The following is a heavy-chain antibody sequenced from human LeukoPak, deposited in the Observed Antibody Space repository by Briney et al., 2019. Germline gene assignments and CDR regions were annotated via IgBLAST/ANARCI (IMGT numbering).Heavy chain of an antibody. CDR2: INTNTGNP. Sequence: ASVKVSCKASGYTFTRYAMNWVRQAPGQGLEWMGWINTNTGNPTYAQDFTGRFVFSLDTSVSTAYLQISSLKAEDTAVYYCARVAVVDPNHNNWFDPWGRGPRSPPPQ. D-gene: IGHD2-15*01. V-gene: IGHV7-4-1*02. CDR3: ARVAVVDPNHNNWFDP. J-gene: IGHJ5*02. CDR1: GYTFTRYA.